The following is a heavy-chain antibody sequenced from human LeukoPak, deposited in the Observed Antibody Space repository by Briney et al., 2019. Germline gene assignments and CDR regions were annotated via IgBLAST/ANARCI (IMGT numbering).Heavy chain of an antibody. CDR1: GASISNSRFY. Sequence: SETLSLTCTVSGASISNSRFYWGWIRQPPGKGLEWIGSTHYSGKTYYKSSLKSRITISVDTSKNQFSLKLSSVTAADTAVYYCARHGYIAAWFDPWGQGTLVTVSS. D-gene: IGHD5-18*01. CDR2: THYSGKT. CDR3: ARHGYIAAWFDP. J-gene: IGHJ5*02. V-gene: IGHV4-39*01.